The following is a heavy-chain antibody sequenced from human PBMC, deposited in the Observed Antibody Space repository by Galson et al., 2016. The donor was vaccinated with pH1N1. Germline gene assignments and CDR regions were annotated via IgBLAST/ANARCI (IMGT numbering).Heavy chain of an antibody. CDR3: ARQYDFRDYRGDAFDI. J-gene: IGHJ3*02. CDR2: VNPGGSTI. V-gene: IGHV5-51*03. CDR1: GYSFTSQW. D-gene: IGHD4-17*01. Sequence: QSGAEVKKPGESLKISCKASGYSFTSQWIAWVRQVPGKGLEWVGVVNPGGSTIRYSPPFQGQVTISSDKSINIAYLQWSSLRASDTATYYCARQYDFRDYRGDAFDIWGQGTVVIVSS.